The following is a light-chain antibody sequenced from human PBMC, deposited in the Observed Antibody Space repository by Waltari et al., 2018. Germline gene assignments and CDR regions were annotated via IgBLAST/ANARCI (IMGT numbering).Light chain of an antibody. Sequence: QPALTQPRPVSGSPGQSFTISCTGTSNVVGAYTYVSWHQQHPGKAPKLMIYDVSKRPSGVPDRFSASKSGNTASLTISGLQAEDEADYYCCSYTGTYTHWVFGGGTKLTVL. CDR2: DVS. J-gene: IGLJ3*02. CDR1: SNVVGAYTY. CDR3: CSYTGTYTHWV. V-gene: IGLV2-11*01.